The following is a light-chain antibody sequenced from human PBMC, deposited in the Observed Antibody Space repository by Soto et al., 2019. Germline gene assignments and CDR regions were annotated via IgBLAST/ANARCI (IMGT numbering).Light chain of an antibody. J-gene: IGKJ3*01. V-gene: IGKV3-20*01. CDR1: QTISSSY. Sequence: EIVLTQSPGTLSLSPGERATLSCRASQTISSSYLAWYQQKPGQAPRLLIYAASTRATGIPDRFSGSGSGPDFTLTINRLEPEDFAVYFCQQFGGSPLFTFGPGTKVDIK. CDR2: AAS. CDR3: QQFGGSPLFT.